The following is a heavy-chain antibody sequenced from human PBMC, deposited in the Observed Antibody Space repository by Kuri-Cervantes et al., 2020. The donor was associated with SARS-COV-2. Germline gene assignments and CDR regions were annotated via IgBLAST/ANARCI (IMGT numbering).Heavy chain of an antibody. Sequence: ASVMVSCKASGYTFTSYDINWVRQATGQGLEWMGWMNPNSGNTGYAQKFQGRVTITRNTSISTAYMELSSLRSEDTAVYYCARASLSGWYPPDYWGQGTLVTVSS. CDR1: GYTFTSYD. D-gene: IGHD6-19*01. V-gene: IGHV1-8*03. CDR3: ARASLSGWYPPDY. J-gene: IGHJ4*02. CDR2: MNPNSGNT.